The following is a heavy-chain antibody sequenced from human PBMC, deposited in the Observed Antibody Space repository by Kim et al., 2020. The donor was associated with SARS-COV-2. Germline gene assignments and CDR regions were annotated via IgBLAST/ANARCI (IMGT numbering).Heavy chain of an antibody. V-gene: IGHV4-39*01. CDR1: GGSISSSSYY. D-gene: IGHD5-18*01. J-gene: IGHJ4*02. CDR2: IYYSGST. CDR3: ARHVGTWIQLDPQELDY. Sequence: SETRSLTCTVSGGSISSSSYYWGWIRQPPGKGLEWIGSIYYSGSTYYNPSLKSRVTISVDTSKNQFSLKLSSVTAADTAVYYCARHVGTWIQLDPQELDYWGQGTLVTVSS.